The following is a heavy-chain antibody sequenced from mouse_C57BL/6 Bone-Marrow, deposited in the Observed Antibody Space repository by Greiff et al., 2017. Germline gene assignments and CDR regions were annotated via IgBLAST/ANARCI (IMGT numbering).Heavy chain of an antibody. V-gene: IGHV5-17*01. J-gene: IGHJ3*01. CDR3: ARGWLPAWFAY. Sequence: EVKLMESGGGLVKPGGSLKLSCAASGFTFSDYGMHWVRQAPEKGLEWVAYISSGSSTIYYADTVKGRFTISRDNAKNTLFLQMTSLRSEDTARYYCARGWLPAWFAYWGQGTLVTVSA. CDR1: GFTFSDYG. CDR2: ISSGSSTI. D-gene: IGHD2-2*01.